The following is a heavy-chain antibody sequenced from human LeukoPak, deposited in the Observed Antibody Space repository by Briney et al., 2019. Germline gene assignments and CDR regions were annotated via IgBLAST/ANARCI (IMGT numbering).Heavy chain of an antibody. Sequence: ASVKVSCKASGYTFTGYYMHWVRQAPGQGPEWMRWINPNSGGTNYAQKFQGRVTMTRDTSISTAYMELSRLRSDDTAVYYCAREVKGVVTDDYWGQGTLVTVSS. J-gene: IGHJ4*02. D-gene: IGHD3-22*01. CDR2: INPNSGGT. V-gene: IGHV1-2*02. CDR1: GYTFTGYY. CDR3: AREVKGVVTDDY.